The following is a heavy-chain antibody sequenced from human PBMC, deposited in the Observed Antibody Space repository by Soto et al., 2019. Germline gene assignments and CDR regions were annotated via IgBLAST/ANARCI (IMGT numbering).Heavy chain of an antibody. CDR3: AHWPATPFPWNYDS. D-gene: IGHD1-7*01. J-gene: IGHJ5*01. Sequence: QITLKESGPTLVKPTQTLTLTCTFSGFSLSSSGVGVGWILQPPGKALESLALIYWDDDKRYSPFLKSSLTISKDTAKNQVGLTMTNMAHADTATYFCAHWPATPFPWNYDSCGHGILVTVSS. CDR1: GFSLSSSGVG. CDR2: IYWDDDK. V-gene: IGHV2-5*02.